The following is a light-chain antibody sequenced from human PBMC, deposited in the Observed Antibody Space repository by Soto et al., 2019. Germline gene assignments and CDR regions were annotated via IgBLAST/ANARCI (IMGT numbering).Light chain of an antibody. V-gene: IGKV3-20*01. CDR1: QSVTSNY. CDR3: QQYGSSPRT. CDR2: GAS. J-gene: IGKJ1*01. Sequence: EIVLTQSPGTLSLSPGERATLSCRASQSVTSNYLAWFQQKPGQAPRLLIYGASSRATGIPDRFSGSGSGTDVTLTISRLGPEDFAVYYCQQYGSSPRTFGQGTKVEIK.